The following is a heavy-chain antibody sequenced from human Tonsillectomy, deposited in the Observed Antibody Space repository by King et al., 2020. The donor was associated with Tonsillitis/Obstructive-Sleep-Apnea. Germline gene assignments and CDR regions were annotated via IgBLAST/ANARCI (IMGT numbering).Heavy chain of an antibody. CDR1: GFTFSSYE. CDR3: ARGDSSVYSGDY. CDR2: IGSSGSTI. V-gene: IGHV3-48*03. J-gene: IGHJ4*02. Sequence: MQLVESGGGLVQPGGSLRLSCAASGFTFSSYEMHWVRQAPGKGLEWGSYIGSSGSTIYYADSVKGRFTISRDNAKHSLYLQMNSLRAEDTAVYYWARGDSSVYSGDYWGQGTLVTVSS. D-gene: IGHD3-22*01.